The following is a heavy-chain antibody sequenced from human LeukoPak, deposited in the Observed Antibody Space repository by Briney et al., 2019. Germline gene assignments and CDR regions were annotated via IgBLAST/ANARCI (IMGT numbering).Heavy chain of an antibody. Sequence: SETLSLTCTVSGGSISSYYWSWIRQPPGKGLEWIGYIYYSGSTNYNPSLKSRVTISVDTSKNQFSLKLSSVTAADKAVYYCARGDVWFDPWGQGTLVTVSS. V-gene: IGHV4-59*01. CDR1: GGSISSYY. CDR2: IYYSGST. J-gene: IGHJ5*02. CDR3: ARGDVWFDP.